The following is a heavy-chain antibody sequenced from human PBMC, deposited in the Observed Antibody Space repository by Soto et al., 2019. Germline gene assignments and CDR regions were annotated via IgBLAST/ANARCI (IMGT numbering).Heavy chain of an antibody. CDR3: ARGVGATYGGVSAIDI. CDR1: GGTFSIYT. V-gene: IGHV1-69*02. D-gene: IGHD1-26*01. CDR2: IIPILGIA. Sequence: QVQLVQSGAEVKKPGSSVKVSCKASGGTFSIYTISWVRQAPGQGLEWMGRIIPILGIANYAQKFQGRVTITADKSTSTAYMELSSLRSEDTAVYFCARGVGATYGGVSAIDIWGQGTMVTVS. J-gene: IGHJ3*02.